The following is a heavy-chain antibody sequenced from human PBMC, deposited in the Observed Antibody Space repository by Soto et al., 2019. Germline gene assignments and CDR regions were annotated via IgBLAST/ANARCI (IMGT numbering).Heavy chain of an antibody. CDR3: ARGGAVRANYYYGMDV. Sequence: LRLSCAASEFTLSNYWMHWVRQAPGKGLVWVSRMNSNGRSTNYADSVKGRFTISRDDATNTLYLQMNSLRPEDTGVYYCARGGAVRANYYYGMDVWGQGTTVTVSS. CDR1: EFTLSNYW. V-gene: IGHV3-74*01. J-gene: IGHJ6*02. CDR2: MNSNGRST. D-gene: IGHD3-10*01.